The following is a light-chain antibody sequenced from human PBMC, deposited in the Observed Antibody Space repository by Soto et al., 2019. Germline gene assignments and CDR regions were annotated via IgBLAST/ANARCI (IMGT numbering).Light chain of an antibody. CDR1: SGHSTYI. CDR3: ETWDSNSRV. CDR2: LEGSGTY. Sequence: QPVLTQSSSASASLGSSVNLTCTLDSGHSTYIIAWHQQQPGKAPRYLMKLEGSGTYNKGSGVPDRFSGSSSGADRYLTISNLQSEDEADFYYETWDSNSRVFGGGTKLTVL. V-gene: IGLV4-60*03. J-gene: IGLJ3*02.